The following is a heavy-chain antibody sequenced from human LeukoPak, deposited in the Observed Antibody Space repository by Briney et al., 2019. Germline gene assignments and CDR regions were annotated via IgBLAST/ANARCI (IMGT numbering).Heavy chain of an antibody. CDR3: ARPLRSGWFDAFDI. J-gene: IGHJ3*02. Sequence: VESLKISCKGSGYTFTNYWIGLVRQMPGKGLEWMGIIYPGDSDTRYSPSFQGQVTISADKSISTAYLQWSSLKASDTAMYYRARPLRSGWFDAFDIWGQGTMVTVSS. D-gene: IGHD6-19*01. V-gene: IGHV5-51*01. CDR2: IYPGDSDT. CDR1: GYTFTNYW.